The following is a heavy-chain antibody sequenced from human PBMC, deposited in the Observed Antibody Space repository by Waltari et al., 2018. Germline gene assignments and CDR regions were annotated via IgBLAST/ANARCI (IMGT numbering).Heavy chain of an antibody. CDR3: ARGLSADIGGGYSYGYFRY. V-gene: IGHV1-8*01. Sequence: QVQLVQSGAEVKKPGASVKVSCKASGYTFTSYDINWVRQATGQGLEWMGWMNPNSGNTGYAQKFQGRVTMTRNTSISTAYMELSSLRSEDTAVYYCARGLSADIGGGYSYGYFRYWGQGTLVTVSS. J-gene: IGHJ4*02. CDR2: MNPNSGNT. CDR1: GYTFTSYD. D-gene: IGHD5-18*01.